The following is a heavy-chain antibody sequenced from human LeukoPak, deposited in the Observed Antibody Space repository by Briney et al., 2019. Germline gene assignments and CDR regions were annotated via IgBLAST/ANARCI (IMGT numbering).Heavy chain of an antibody. Sequence: GGSLRLSCAASGFTFSTYAMHWVRQAPGMGLEWLAMISYDASIEYYAASVKGRFTISRDNSKSTVYLQMNSLRAEDTAIYYCARDPGYCRSTTCFVRFDDWGQGTLVTVSS. D-gene: IGHD2-2*01. CDR3: ARDPGYCRSTTCFVRFDD. CDR1: GFTFSTYA. J-gene: IGHJ4*02. CDR2: ISYDASIE. V-gene: IGHV3-30-3*01.